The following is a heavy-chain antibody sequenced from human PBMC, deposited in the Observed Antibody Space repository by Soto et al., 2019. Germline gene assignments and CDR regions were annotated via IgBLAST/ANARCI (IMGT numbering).Heavy chain of an antibody. J-gene: IGHJ4*02. V-gene: IGHV1-69*13. CDR3: ARALIVGLYGDYDLGFGY. CDR2: IIPIFGTA. Sequence: SVKVSCKASGCTFRSYALNWVRQAPGQGLQWMGGIIPIFGTAIYAQNFQGRVTITADESTSTAYMELSSLRSEDTAVYYCARALIVGLYGDYDLGFGYWGEGPPVMVS. CDR1: GCTFRSYA. D-gene: IGHD4-17*01.